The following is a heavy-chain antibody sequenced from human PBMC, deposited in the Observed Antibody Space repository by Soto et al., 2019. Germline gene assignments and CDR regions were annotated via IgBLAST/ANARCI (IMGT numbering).Heavy chain of an antibody. CDR3: TSDEPLAPGTLDY. CDR2: IRNKANRYTT. Sequence: PGGSLRLSCAASGFTFSDHYMEWVRQSPGKGLEWVGRIRNKANRYTTEYAASVKGRFTISRDDSRNSMYLQMNSLKTEDTAVYYCTSDEPLAPGTLDYWGQGTLVTVSS. J-gene: IGHJ4*01. D-gene: IGHD6-13*01. CDR1: GFTFSDHY. V-gene: IGHV3-72*01.